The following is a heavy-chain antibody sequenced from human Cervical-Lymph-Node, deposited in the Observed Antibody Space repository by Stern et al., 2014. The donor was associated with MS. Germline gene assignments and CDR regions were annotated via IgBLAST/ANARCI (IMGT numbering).Heavy chain of an antibody. CDR3: ARRDYYDSTGYYGDAFDI. D-gene: IGHD3-22*01. Sequence: QVQLVQSGAEVKKPGSSVKVSCKASGGTFSSYAISWVRQAPGRGLEWMGEINPIFGTTKYAQKFQGRVTIIADGYTTTAYMELSSLRSEDTAVYYCARRDYYDSTGYYGDAFDIWGQGTMVTVSS. CDR1: GGTFSSYA. J-gene: IGHJ3*02. V-gene: IGHV1-69*01. CDR2: INPIFGTT.